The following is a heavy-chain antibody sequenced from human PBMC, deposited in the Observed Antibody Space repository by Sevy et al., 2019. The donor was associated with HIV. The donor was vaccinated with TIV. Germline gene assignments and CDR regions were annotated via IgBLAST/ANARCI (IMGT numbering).Heavy chain of an antibody. J-gene: IGHJ4*02. CDR2: ITFLSNYI. CDR1: GFTFSSYT. CDR3: ARGGSNWPYFDY. Sequence: GGSLSLSCAASGFTFSSYTMNWVRQAPGKGLEWVSSITFLSNYIYYADSVKGRFTISRDIAKNSVYLQMNSLRVEDTAVYYCARGGSNWPYFDYWGQGTLVTVSS. V-gene: IGHV3-21*01. D-gene: IGHD6-13*01.